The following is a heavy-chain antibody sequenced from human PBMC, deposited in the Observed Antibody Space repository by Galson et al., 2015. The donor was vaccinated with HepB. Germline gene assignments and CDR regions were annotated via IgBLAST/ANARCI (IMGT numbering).Heavy chain of an antibody. V-gene: IGHV3-30-3*01. D-gene: IGHD3-10*01. Sequence: SLRLSCAASGFTFSSYAMHWVRQAPGKGLEWVAVISYDGSNKYYADSVKGRFTISRDNSKNTLYLQMNSLRAEDTAVYYCARDWGYYGSGPVDYWGQGTLVTVSS. J-gene: IGHJ4*02. CDR1: GFTFSSYA. CDR2: ISYDGSNK. CDR3: ARDWGYYGSGPVDY.